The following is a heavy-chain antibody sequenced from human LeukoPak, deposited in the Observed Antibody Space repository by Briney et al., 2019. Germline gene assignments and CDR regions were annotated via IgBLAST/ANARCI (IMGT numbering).Heavy chain of an antibody. CDR1: GGSISSYY. D-gene: IGHD3-22*01. V-gene: IGHV4-59*01. CDR3: ARYSYYYDSSGSDYYYYGMDV. Sequence: SETLSLTRTVSGGSISSYYWSWIRQPPGKGLEWIGYIYYSGSTNYNPSLKSRVTISVDTSKNQFSLKLSSVTAADTAVYYCARYSYYYDSSGSDYYYYGMDVWGQGTTVTVSS. J-gene: IGHJ6*02. CDR2: IYYSGST.